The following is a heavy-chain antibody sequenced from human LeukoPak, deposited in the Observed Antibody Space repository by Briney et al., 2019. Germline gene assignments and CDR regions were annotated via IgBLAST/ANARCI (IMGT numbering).Heavy chain of an antibody. CDR2: IYYSGST. J-gene: IGHJ6*02. D-gene: IGHD3-22*01. V-gene: IGHV4-59*08. CDR1: GGSISSYY. CDR3: ARVAYYYDSSGSLELPDYYYYYGMDV. Sequence: SETLSLTCTVSGGSISSYYWSWIRQPPEKGLEWIGYIYYSGSTTYNSSLKSRVSMSVDTSKNQFSLKLSSVTAADTAVYYCARVAYYYDSSGSLELPDYYYYYGMDVWGQGTTVTVSS.